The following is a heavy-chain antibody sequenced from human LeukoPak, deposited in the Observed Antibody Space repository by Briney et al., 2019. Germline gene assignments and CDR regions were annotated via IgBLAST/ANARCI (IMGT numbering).Heavy chain of an antibody. D-gene: IGHD3-10*01. CDR2: IYYSGST. V-gene: IGHV4-30-4*01. CDR1: GGSISNGDYY. J-gene: IGHJ3*02. CDR3: ARRLGIADAFDI. Sequence: PSETLSLTCTVSGGSISNGDYYWSWIRQPPGKGLEWIRSIYYSGSTYYNPSLKSRVTISVGTSKNQFSLKLSSVTAADTAAYYCARRLGIADAFDIWGQGTMVTVSS.